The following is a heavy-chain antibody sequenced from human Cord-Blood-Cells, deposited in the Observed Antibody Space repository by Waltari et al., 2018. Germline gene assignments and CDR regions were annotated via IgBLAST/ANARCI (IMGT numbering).Heavy chain of an antibody. V-gene: IGHV7-4-1*02. D-gene: IGHD3-3*01. CDR2: INTNTGNP. CDR3: ARDTNTIFGVVIIDYFDY. J-gene: IGHJ4*02. Sequence: QVQLVQSGSELMKPGASVKVSCKASGYTFNSYDMNWVRQAPGQGLEWMGWINTNTGNPTYAQGFTGRFVFSLDTSVSTAYLQISSLKAEDTAVYYCARDTNTIFGVVIIDYFDYWGQGTLVTVSS. CDR1: GYTFNSYD.